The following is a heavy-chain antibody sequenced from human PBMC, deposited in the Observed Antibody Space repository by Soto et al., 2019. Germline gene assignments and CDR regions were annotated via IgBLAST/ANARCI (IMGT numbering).Heavy chain of an antibody. J-gene: IGHJ6*02. CDR3: TAEDIVATRGGGMDV. Sequence: GGSLRLSCAASGFTFSNAWMNWVRQAPGKGLEWVGRIKSETDGGTTDYAAPVKGRFTISRDDSKNTLYLQMNSLKTEDTAVYYCTAEDIVATRGGGMDVWGQGTTVTVSS. CDR2: IKSETDGGTT. D-gene: IGHD5-12*01. CDR1: GFTFSNAW. V-gene: IGHV3-15*07.